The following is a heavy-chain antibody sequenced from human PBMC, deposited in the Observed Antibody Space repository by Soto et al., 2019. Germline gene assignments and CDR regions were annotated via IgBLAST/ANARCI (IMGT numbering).Heavy chain of an antibody. Sequence: GGSLRLSCAASGFTFSSSAMHWVRQAPAKGLEWVAVISYDGSKKYYTDSVKGRFAISRDNSKNTLYLQMNSLRAEDTAVYYCARPPAGYFYGYVDYWGQGTLVTVSS. CDR1: GFTFSSSA. J-gene: IGHJ4*02. CDR2: ISYDGSKK. V-gene: IGHV3-30*09. CDR3: ARPPAGYFYGYVDY. D-gene: IGHD5-18*01.